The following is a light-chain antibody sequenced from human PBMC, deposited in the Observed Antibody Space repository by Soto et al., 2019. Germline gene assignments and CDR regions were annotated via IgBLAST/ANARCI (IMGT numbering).Light chain of an antibody. V-gene: IGLV2-14*01. CDR2: DVR. CDR3: SSYTSSDTVI. J-gene: IGLJ2*01. Sequence: QSALTQPASVSGAPGQSITISCTGTSSDIGDYKPVSWYQQHPGKAPKTIIYDVRNRPSGVSDRFSGSRSGNTASLTISGLQAEDEADYYCSSYTSSDTVIFGGGTKVTVL. CDR1: SSDIGDYKP.